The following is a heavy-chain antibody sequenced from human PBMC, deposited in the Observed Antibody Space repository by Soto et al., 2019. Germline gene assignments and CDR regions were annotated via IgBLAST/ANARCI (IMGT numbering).Heavy chain of an antibody. J-gene: IGHJ4*02. D-gene: IGHD3-22*01. CDR2: ILDSGTT. CDR1: GGSVNRGSYY. V-gene: IGHV4-61*01. Sequence: SETLSLTCFVSGGSVNRGSYYWTWIRQPPGKGLEWIGYILDSGTTDYNPSLKSRVTMSVDTSKNQFSLNLRSVTAADTAVYYRARDIGERDSSGPLDYWGQGTLVTVSS. CDR3: ARDIGERDSSGPLDY.